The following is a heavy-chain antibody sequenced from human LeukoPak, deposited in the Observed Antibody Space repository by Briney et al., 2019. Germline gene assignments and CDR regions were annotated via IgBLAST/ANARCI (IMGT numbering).Heavy chain of an antibody. Sequence: GASVKVSCKASGYTFTNYVINWVRQATGQGLEWMGWMNPNNDNTNYAQKFQGRVTMTRDTSISTAYMELSRLRSDDTAVYYCARGRGAQYSSGWYIDYFDYWGQGTLVTVSS. J-gene: IGHJ4*02. D-gene: IGHD6-19*01. CDR2: MNPNNDNT. CDR1: GYTFTNYV. V-gene: IGHV1-8*02. CDR3: ARGRGAQYSSGWYIDYFDY.